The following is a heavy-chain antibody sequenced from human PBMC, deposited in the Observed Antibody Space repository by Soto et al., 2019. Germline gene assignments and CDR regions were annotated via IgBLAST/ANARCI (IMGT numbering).Heavy chain of an antibody. V-gene: IGHV4-59*02. D-gene: IGHD3-10*01. Sequence: QVQLQESGPGLVKPSETLSLTCTVSGASVNTAYWSWIRRPPGKRLEYIGFIYNGGSPNYNPSLESRVTISPDTSKNQFSLKLSSVTAADTAVYYCARGGWFVRGYGMDVWGRGTTVTVS. CDR2: IYNGGSP. J-gene: IGHJ6*02. CDR3: ARGGWFVRGYGMDV. CDR1: GASVNTAY.